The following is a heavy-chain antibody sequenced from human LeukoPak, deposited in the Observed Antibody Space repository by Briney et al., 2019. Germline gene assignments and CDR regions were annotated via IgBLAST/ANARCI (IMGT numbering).Heavy chain of an antibody. CDR1: GFTFSSHA. CDR3: VYYYGDGDY. V-gene: IGHV3-30*02. CDR2: IRYDGSNK. D-gene: IGHD4-17*01. J-gene: IGHJ4*02. Sequence: GGSLRLSCAASGFTFSSHAMHWGRQGPGKGLEWVAFIRYDGSNKYYADSVKGRFTISRDNSKNTLYLQMNSLRAEDTAVYYCVYYYGDGDYWGQGTLVTVSS.